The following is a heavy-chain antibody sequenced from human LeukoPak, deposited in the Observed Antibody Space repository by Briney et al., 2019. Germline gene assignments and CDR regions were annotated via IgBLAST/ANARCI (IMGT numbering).Heavy chain of an antibody. CDR1: GFTFSSYS. CDR2: ISSSSSYI. V-gene: IGHV3-21*01. D-gene: IGHD3-3*01. CDR3: ARDQSRTYYGDYVAY. Sequence: GGSLRLSCAASGFTFSSYSVNWVRQAPGKGLEWVSSISSSSSYIYYADSVKGRFTISRDNAKNSLYLQMNSLRAEDTAVYYCARDQSRTYYGDYVAYWGQGTLVTVSS. J-gene: IGHJ4*02.